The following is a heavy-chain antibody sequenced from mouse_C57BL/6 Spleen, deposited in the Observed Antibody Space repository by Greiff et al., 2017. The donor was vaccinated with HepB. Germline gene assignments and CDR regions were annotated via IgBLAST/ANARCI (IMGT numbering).Heavy chain of an antibody. CDR3: ARASSSEAWFAY. J-gene: IGHJ3*01. CDR2: IDPSDSYT. D-gene: IGHD1-1*01. Sequence: QVQLQQPGAELVMPGASVKLSCKASGYTFTSYWMHWVKQRPGQGLEWIGEIDPSDSYTNYNQKFKGKSTLTVDKSSSTAYMQLSSLTPEDSAVYYCARASSSEAWFAYWGQGTLVTVSA. CDR1: GYTFTSYW. V-gene: IGHV1-69*01.